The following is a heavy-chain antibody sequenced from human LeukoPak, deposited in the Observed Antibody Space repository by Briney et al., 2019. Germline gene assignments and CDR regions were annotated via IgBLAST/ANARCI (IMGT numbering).Heavy chain of an antibody. V-gene: IGHV3-7*01. CDR3: AKVRYCSGVNCYPDDN. J-gene: IGHJ4*02. Sequence: GGSLRLSCAASGFTFSSYWMSWVRQAPGKGLEWVANIKQDGSEKYYVDSVKGRFTISRDNAKNSLYLQMNSPRAEDTAVYYCAKVRYCSGVNCYPDDNWGQGTLVTVSS. CDR2: IKQDGSEK. D-gene: IGHD2-15*01. CDR1: GFTFSSYW.